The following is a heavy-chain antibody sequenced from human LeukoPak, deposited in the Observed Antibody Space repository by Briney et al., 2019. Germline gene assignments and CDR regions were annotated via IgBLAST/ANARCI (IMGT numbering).Heavy chain of an antibody. CDR3: ARDSPYCSSTSCYLFWFDP. D-gene: IGHD2-2*01. Sequence: GSSVKVSCKASGGTFSSYAISWVRQAPGQGLEWMGRIIPILGIANYAQKFQGRVTITADKSTSTAHMELSSLRSEDTAVYYCARDSPYCSSTSCYLFWFDPWGQGTLVTVSS. V-gene: IGHV1-69*04. J-gene: IGHJ5*02. CDR2: IIPILGIA. CDR1: GGTFSSYA.